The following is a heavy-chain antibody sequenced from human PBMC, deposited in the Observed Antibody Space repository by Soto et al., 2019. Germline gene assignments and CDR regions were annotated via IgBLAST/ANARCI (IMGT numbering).Heavy chain of an antibody. CDR1: GFTFDDYA. V-gene: IGHV3-9*01. J-gene: IGHJ4*02. CDR2: ISWNSGSI. CDR3: AAKRALDY. Sequence: GGSLRLSCAASGFTFDDYAMHWVRQAPGKGLEWVSGISWNSGSIGYADSVKGRFTISRDNAKNSLYLQMNSLRAEDTALYYCAAKRALDYWGQGTLVTVSS.